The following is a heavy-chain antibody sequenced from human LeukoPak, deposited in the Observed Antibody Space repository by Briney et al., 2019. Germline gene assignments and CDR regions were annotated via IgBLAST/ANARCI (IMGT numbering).Heavy chain of an antibody. CDR1: GVSISSYY. J-gene: IGHJ3*02. Sequence: SETLSLTCTVSGVSISSYYWSWIRQPPGKGLEWIGYIYYSGSTNYNPSLKSRVTISVDTSKNQFSLKLSSVTAADTAVYYCARGFTYYYDSSGDDAFDIWGQGTMVTVSS. V-gene: IGHV4-59*12. D-gene: IGHD3-22*01. CDR3: ARGFTYYYDSSGDDAFDI. CDR2: IYYSGST.